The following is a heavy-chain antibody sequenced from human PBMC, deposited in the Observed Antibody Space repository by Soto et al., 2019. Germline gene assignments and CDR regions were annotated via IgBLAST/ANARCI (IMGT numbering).Heavy chain of an antibody. Sequence: PGGSLRLSCAASGFTFSSHVMTWVRQGPGKGLQWVSTINSGGVTYYADSVKGRFTISRDNSRNTLYLQMNSLSAEDTAVYYCARFIVEIGAAGWGRPMDVWGQGTTVTVSS. J-gene: IGHJ6*02. V-gene: IGHV3-23*01. CDR2: INSGGVT. D-gene: IGHD2-2*01. CDR1: GFTFSSHV. CDR3: ARFIVEIGAAGWGRPMDV.